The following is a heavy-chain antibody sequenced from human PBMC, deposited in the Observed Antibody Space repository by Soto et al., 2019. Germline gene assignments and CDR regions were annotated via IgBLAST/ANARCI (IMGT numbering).Heavy chain of an antibody. CDR1: GGSISTNSYY. CDR3: AGHKAYSSSCHFDY. CDR2: VYYSGST. V-gene: IGHV4-39*01. D-gene: IGHD6-13*01. Sequence: QLPLQESGPGLVKPSETLSLTCTVSGGSISTNSYYWGWIRQPPGKGLEWIGSVYYSGSTYYNPSLKSRVTVSVDTSKNQFSLRLSSVTAADTAVYYCAGHKAYSSSCHFDYWGQGTLVTVSS. J-gene: IGHJ4*02.